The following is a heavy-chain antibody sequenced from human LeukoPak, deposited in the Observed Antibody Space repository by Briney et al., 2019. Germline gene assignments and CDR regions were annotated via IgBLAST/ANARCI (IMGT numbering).Heavy chain of an antibody. CDR1: GFNFSHYD. CDR2: IRFDGTIK. D-gene: IGHD1-14*01. J-gene: IGHJ4*02. Sequence: PGTSLRLSCAASGFNFSHYDMIWVRQAPGKGLEWVSVIRFDGTIKHYADSVKGRFSTSRDDSKNMLYLQMNSLRVEDTAVYYCARDLNLGTTDSYWGQGTLVTISS. V-gene: IGHV3-30*19. CDR3: ARDLNLGTTDSY.